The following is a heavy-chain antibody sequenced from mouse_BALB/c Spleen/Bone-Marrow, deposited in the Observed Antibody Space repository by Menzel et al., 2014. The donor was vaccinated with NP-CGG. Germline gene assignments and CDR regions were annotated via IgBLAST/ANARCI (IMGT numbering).Heavy chain of an antibody. J-gene: IGHJ4*01. D-gene: IGHD4-1*01. V-gene: IGHV1-4*02. CDR1: GYTFTSYT. Sequence: QVQLQQPAAELARPGASVKMSCKASGYTFTSYTMHWVKQRPGQGLEWIGYINPSSGYTEYNQKFKDKTTLTADKSSSTAHMQLSSLTSEDSAVYYCARLTGTSYAMDYWGQGTSVTVSS. CDR3: ARLTGTSYAMDY. CDR2: INPSSGYT.